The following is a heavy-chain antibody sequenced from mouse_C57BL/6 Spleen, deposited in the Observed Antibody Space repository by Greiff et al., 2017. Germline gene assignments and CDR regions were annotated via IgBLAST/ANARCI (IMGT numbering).Heavy chain of an antibody. CDR3: ATNYDYDVFAY. D-gene: IGHD2-4*01. CDR1: GYAFSSSW. V-gene: IGHV1-82*01. CDR2: IYPGDGDT. J-gene: IGHJ3*01. Sequence: QVQLQQSGPELVKPGASVKISCKASGYAFSSSWMNWVKQRPGKGLEWIGRIYPGDGDTNYNGKFKGKATLTADKSSSTAYMQLSSLTSEDSAVYFCATNYDYDVFAYWGQGTLVTVSA.